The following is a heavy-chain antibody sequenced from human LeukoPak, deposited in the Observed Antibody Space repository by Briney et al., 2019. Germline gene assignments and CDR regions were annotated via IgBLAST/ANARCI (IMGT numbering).Heavy chain of an antibody. J-gene: IGHJ4*02. V-gene: IGHV1-69*04. CDR2: IIPILGIA. CDR3: ARARYDFWSGVAEGYFDY. D-gene: IGHD3-3*01. CDR1: GGTFSSYA. Sequence: SVKVSCKASGGTFSSYAISWVRQAPGQGLEWMGRIIPILGIANYAQKFQGRVTITADKSTSTAYMELSRLRSDDTAVYYCARARYDFWSGVAEGYFDYWGQGTLVTVSS.